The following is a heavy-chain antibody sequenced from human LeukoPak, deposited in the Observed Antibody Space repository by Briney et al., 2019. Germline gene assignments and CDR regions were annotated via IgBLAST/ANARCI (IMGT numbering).Heavy chain of an antibody. D-gene: IGHD2-2*02. J-gene: IGHJ6*02. V-gene: IGHV4-59*01. CDR1: GGSISSYY. CDR2: IYYSVST. Sequence: SETLSLTCTVSGGSISSYYWSWIRQPPGKGPEGIGYIYYSVSTNYNPSLKSRVTISVDTSKNQFSLKLSSVTAADTAVYSCARTTVVHAATPPHYYYYGMDVWGQGTTVTVSS. CDR3: ARTTVVHAATPPHYYYYGMDV.